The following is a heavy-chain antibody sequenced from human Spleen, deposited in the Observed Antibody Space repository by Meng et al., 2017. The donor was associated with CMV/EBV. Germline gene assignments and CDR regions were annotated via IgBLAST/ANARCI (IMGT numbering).Heavy chain of an antibody. D-gene: IGHD7-27*01. CDR2: INHSGST. V-gene: IGHV4-34*01. CDR3: ARALANWGSGGAFDI. CDR1: GGSISSYY. J-gene: IGHJ3*02. Sequence: GSLRLSCTLSGGSISSYYWSWIRQPPGKGLEWIGEINHSGSTNYNPSLKSRVTISVDTSKNQFSLKLSSVTAADTAVYYCARALANWGSGGAFDIWGQGTMVTVSS.